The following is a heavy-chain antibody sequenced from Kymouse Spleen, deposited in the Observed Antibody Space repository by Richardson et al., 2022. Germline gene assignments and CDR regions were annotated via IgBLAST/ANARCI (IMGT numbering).Heavy chain of an antibody. CDR1: GGTFSSYA. CDR2: IIPIFGTA. D-gene: IGHD1-26*01. CDR3: ARKGVGATTGYYYGMDV. V-gene: IGHV1-69*05. Sequence: QVQLVQSGAEVKKPGSSVKVSCKASGGTFSSYAISWVRQAPGQGLEWMGGIIPIFGTANYAQKFQGRVTITTDESTSTAYMELSSLRSEDTAVYYCARKGVGATTGYYYGMDVWGQGTTVTVSS. J-gene: IGHJ6*02.